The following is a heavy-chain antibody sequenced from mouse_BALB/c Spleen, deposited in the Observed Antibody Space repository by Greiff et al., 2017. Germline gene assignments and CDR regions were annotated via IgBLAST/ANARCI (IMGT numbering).Heavy chain of an antibody. CDR2: IYPGNSDT. CDR3: TISTMITEFAY. V-gene: IGHV1-5*01. D-gene: IGHD2-4*01. Sequence: VQLQQSGTVLARPGASVKMSCKASGYSFTSYWMHWVKQRPGQGLEWIGAIYPGNSDTSYNQKFKGKAKLTAVTSASTAYMELSSLTNEDSAVYYCTISTMITEFAYWGQGTLVTVSA. J-gene: IGHJ3*01. CDR1: GYSFTSYW.